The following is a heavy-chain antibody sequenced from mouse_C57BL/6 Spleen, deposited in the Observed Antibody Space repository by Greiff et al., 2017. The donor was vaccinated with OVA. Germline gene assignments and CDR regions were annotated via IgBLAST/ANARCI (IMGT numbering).Heavy chain of an antibody. D-gene: IGHD4-1*01. J-gene: IGHJ2*01. CDR2: IDPSDSYT. Sequence: QVQLKQSGAELVRPGTSVKLSCKASGYTFTSYWMHWVKQRPGQGLEWIGVIDPSDSYTNYNQKFKGKATLTVDTSSSTAYMQLSSLTSEDSAVYYCARSGTGYYFDYWGQGTTLTVSS. CDR3: ARSGTGYYFDY. CDR1: GYTFTSYW. V-gene: IGHV1-59*01.